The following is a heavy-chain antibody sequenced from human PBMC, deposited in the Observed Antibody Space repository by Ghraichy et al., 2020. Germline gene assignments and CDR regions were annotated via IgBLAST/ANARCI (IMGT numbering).Heavy chain of an antibody. D-gene: IGHD3-10*01. V-gene: IGHV3-23*01. CDR1: GFTFSSYG. CDR3: AKGGSGSYLVHSDH. Sequence: GESLNISCAASGFTFSSYGMSWVRQAPGKGLEWISGISDNGDSTYYVDSVKGRFTISRDNSKNTLCLQMNTLRADDAAVYYCAKGGSGSYLVHSDHWGQGTLVTVSS. CDR2: ISDNGDST. J-gene: IGHJ4*02.